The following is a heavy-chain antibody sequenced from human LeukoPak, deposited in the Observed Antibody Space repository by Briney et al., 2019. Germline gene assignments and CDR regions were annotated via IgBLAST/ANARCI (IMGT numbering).Heavy chain of an antibody. Sequence: SETLSLTCTVSGGSINSYYWGWIRQPPGKGLEWIGSIYYSGSTYYNPSLKSRVTISVDTSKNQFSLKLSSVTAADTAVYYCARDRGYYDILTGYYPDAFDIWGQGTMVTVSS. CDR3: ARDRGYYDILTGYYPDAFDI. V-gene: IGHV4-39*07. D-gene: IGHD3-9*01. J-gene: IGHJ3*02. CDR1: GGSINSYY. CDR2: IYYSGST.